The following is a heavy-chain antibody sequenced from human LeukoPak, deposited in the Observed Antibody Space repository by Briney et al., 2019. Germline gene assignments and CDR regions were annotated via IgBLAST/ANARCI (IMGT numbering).Heavy chain of an antibody. J-gene: IGHJ4*02. D-gene: IGHD3-9*01. Sequence: PGGSLRLSCAASGFTFINAWMSWVRQAPGKGLEWVGRIKSKTDGGTTDYAAPVKGRFTFSRDDSKNTLYLQMNSLKIEDTAVYYCTTEPTTNYDILTGYSDYWGQGTLVTVSS. CDR1: GFTFINAW. V-gene: IGHV3-15*01. CDR3: TTEPTTNYDILTGYSDY. CDR2: IKSKTDGGTT.